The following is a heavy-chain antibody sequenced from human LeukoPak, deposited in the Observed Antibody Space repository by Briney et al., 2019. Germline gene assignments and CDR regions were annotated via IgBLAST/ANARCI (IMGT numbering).Heavy chain of an antibody. CDR1: GFTFSDYY. Sequence: GGSLRLSCAASGFTFSDYYMSWIRQAPGKGVEWGSYISSSSSYTNYADSVKGRFTISRDNAKNSLYLQMNSLRAEDTAVYYCARRYCSSTSCYPYGMDVWGQGTTVTVSS. V-gene: IGHV3-11*03. CDR3: ARRYCSSTSCYPYGMDV. CDR2: ISSSSSYT. D-gene: IGHD2-2*01. J-gene: IGHJ6*02.